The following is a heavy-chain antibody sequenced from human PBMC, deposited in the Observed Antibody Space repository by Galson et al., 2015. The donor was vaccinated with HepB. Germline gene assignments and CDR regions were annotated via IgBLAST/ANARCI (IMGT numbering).Heavy chain of an antibody. Sequence: QVQLQESGPGLVKPSQTLSLTCTVSGGSISSGIYYWSWIRQHPGKGLEWIGYIYYSGSTYYNPSLKSRVTISVDTSKNQFSLKLSSVTAADTAVYYCARDVEAANWFDPWGQGTLVTVSS. CDR3: ARDVEAANWFDP. CDR2: IYYSGST. D-gene: IGHD6-25*01. V-gene: IGHV4-30-4*08. CDR1: GGSISSGIYY. J-gene: IGHJ5*02.